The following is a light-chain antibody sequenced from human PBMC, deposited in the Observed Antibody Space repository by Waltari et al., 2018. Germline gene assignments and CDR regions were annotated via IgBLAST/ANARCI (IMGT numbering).Light chain of an antibody. J-gene: IGKJ1*01. V-gene: IGKV1-33*01. CDR1: QDISDW. CDR2: RAS. Sequence: DIQMTQSPSSLSASVGDRVTITCRASQDISDWLAWYQQKPGKAPKLLIYRASNLKTGVPSRFSGSGSGTDFTLTISSLQPEDIATYYCQQHDNSPWTFGQGTKVEIK. CDR3: QQHDNSPWT.